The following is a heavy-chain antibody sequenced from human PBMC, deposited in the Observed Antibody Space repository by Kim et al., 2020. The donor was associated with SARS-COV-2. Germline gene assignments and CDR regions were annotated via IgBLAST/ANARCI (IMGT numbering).Heavy chain of an antibody. Sequence: GGSLRRSCAASGFTFSNAWMSWVRQAPGKGLEWVGRIKSKTDGGTTDYAAPVKGRFTISRDDSKNTLYLQMNSLKTEDTAVYYCTTRGDYYGSGSYYETELRTHDYWGQGTLVTVSS. D-gene: IGHD3-10*01. J-gene: IGHJ4*02. V-gene: IGHV3-15*01. CDR2: IKSKTDGGTT. CDR1: GFTFSNAW. CDR3: TTRGDYYGSGSYYETELRTHDY.